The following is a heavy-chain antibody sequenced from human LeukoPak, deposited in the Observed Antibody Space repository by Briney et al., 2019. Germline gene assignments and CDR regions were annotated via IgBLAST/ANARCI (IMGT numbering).Heavy chain of an antibody. J-gene: IGHJ4*02. CDR1: GYTFSSYS. CDR2: SSSSITI. D-gene: IGHD2-15*01. CDR3: ARDRGGSYSAIDY. V-gene: IGHV3-48*04. Sequence: PGGSLRLSCAASGYTFSSYSLNWVRQAPGKGLEWVSSSSITIYYADSVKCRFTISRDNAEKSLYLQMNSLRAEDTAVYYCARDRGGSYSAIDYWGQGTLVTVSS.